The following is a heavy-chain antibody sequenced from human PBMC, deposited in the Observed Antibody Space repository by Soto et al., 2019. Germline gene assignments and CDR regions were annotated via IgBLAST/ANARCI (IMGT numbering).Heavy chain of an antibody. CDR3: IHRRRDAGPNGDY. Sequence: QITLKESGPTLVTPTQTLTLTCSFSGFPLTTDGEGVARVRQPPGKALEWLALIYWSDSKRYSPSLKNRLTVTKDDSKNQVLLTMTNMDPVDTATYYCIHRRRDAGPNGDYWGQGTLVTVSS. J-gene: IGHJ4*02. CDR1: GFPLTTDGEG. V-gene: IGHV2-5*01. CDR2: IYWSDSK. D-gene: IGHD3-16*01.